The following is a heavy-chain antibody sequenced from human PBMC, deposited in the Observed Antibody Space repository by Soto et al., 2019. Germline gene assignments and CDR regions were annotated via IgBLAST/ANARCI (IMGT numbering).Heavy chain of an antibody. D-gene: IGHD2-8*02. V-gene: IGHV4-34*01. CDR1: GGSFSGYY. CDR2: INHSGST. J-gene: IGHJ4*02. CDR3: ARDKITGLFDY. Sequence: PSETLSLTCAVYGGSFSGYYWTWTRQPPGTGLEWIGEINHSGSTNYNPSLKSRVTISVDMSKNQFSLKLTSVTAADTAVYYCARDKITGLFDYWGQGTLVTVSS.